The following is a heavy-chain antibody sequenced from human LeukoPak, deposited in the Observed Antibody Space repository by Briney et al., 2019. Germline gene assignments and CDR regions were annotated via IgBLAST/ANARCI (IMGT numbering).Heavy chain of an antibody. CDR3: ARYIKDEGSGYFDY. CDR2: INSGTRTI. J-gene: IGHJ4*02. V-gene: IGHV3-48*04. D-gene: IGHD3-3*01. Sequence: GGSLRLSCAASGFTFSSHSMNWVRQAPGKGLEWVSYINSGTRTIYYADSVKGRFTISRDNAKNSLYLQMNSLRAEDTAVYYCARYIKDEGSGYFDYWGQGTLVTVSS. CDR1: GFTFSSHS.